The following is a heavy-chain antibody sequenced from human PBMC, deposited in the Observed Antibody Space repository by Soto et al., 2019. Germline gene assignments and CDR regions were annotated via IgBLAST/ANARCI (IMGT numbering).Heavy chain of an antibody. Sequence: GGSLRLSCAASGFTFSDYYMSWIRQAPGKGLEWVSYISSSGSTIYYADSVKGRFTISRDNAKNSLYLQMNSLRAEDTAVYYCARHDYVWGSYRYKDYYGMDVWGQGTTVTVSS. CDR3: ARHDYVWGSYRYKDYYGMDV. D-gene: IGHD3-16*02. CDR1: GFTFSDYY. J-gene: IGHJ6*02. CDR2: ISSSGSTI. V-gene: IGHV3-11*01.